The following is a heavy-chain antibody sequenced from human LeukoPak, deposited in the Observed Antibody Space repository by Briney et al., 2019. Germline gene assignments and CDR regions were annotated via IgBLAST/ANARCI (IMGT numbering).Heavy chain of an antibody. V-gene: IGHV4-30-2*01. CDR3: ARVVGVDYGDPTLNWFDP. CDR2: IYHSGST. D-gene: IGHD4-17*01. J-gene: IGHJ5*02. Sequence: SQTLSLTCAVSGGSISSGGYSWSWIRQPPGKGLEWIGYIYHSGSTYYNPSLKSRVTITVDRSKNQFSLKLSSVTAADTAVYYCARVVGVDYGDPTLNWFDPWGQGTLVTVSS. CDR1: GGSISSGGYS.